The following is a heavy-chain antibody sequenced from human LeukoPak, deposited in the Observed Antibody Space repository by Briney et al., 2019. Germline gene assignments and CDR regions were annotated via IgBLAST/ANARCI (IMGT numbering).Heavy chain of an antibody. CDR1: GFTFSSYA. CDR3: ARGGYSYGYVSLDY. CDR2: ISSNGGST. Sequence: PGGSLRLSCAASGFTFSSYAMHWVRQAPGKGLEYVSAISSNGGSTYYANSMKGRFTISRDNSKNTLYLQMGSLRAEDMAVYYCARGGYSYGYVSLDYWGQGTLVTVSS. V-gene: IGHV3-64*01. J-gene: IGHJ4*02. D-gene: IGHD5-18*01.